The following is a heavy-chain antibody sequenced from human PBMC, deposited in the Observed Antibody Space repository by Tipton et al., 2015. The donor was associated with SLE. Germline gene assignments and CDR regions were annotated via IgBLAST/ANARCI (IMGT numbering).Heavy chain of an antibody. Sequence: LRLSCTVSGGSISSGSYYWSWIRQPAGKGLEWIGYIYTSGSTNYNPSLKSRVTISVDTSKNQFSLKLSSVTAADTAVYYCARFIPMIVVPPYSKTDAFDIWGQGTMVTVSS. V-gene: IGHV4-61*09. J-gene: IGHJ3*02. CDR3: ARFIPMIVVPPYSKTDAFDI. D-gene: IGHD3-22*01. CDR2: IYTSGST. CDR1: GGSISSGSYY.